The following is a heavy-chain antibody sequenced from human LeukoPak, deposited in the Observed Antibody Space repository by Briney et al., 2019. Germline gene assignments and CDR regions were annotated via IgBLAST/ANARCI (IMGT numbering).Heavy chain of an antibody. CDR3: AKDGDYDFWSGYPPRDYYYYGMDV. V-gene: IGHV3-23*01. D-gene: IGHD3-3*01. J-gene: IGHJ6*02. Sequence: GGSLRLSCAASGFTFSSYAMSWVRHAPGKGLEWVSAISGSGGSTYYADSVKGRFTISRDNSKNTLYQQMNSLRAEDTAVYYCAKDGDYDFWSGYPPRDYYYYGMDVWGQGTTVTVSS. CDR1: GFTFSSYA. CDR2: ISGSGGST.